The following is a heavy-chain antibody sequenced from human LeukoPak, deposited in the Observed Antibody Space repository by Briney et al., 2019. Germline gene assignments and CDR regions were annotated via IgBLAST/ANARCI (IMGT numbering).Heavy chain of an antibody. D-gene: IGHD3-3*02. J-gene: IGHJ4*02. V-gene: IGHV4-39*07. Sequence: PSETLSLTCTVSGGSISSSSYYWGWIRQPPGKGLEWIGSIYYSGSTYYNPSLKSRVTISVDTSKNQFSLKLSSVTAADTAVYYCARDRQSPSLAYYFDYWGQGTLVTVSS. CDR1: GGSISSSSYY. CDR3: ARDRQSPSLAYYFDY. CDR2: IYYSGST.